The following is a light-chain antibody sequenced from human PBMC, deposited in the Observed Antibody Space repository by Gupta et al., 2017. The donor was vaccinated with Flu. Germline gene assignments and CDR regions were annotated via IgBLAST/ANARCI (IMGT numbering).Light chain of an antibody. V-gene: IGLV2-14*01. J-gene: IGLJ2*01. CDR2: EVS. Sequence: SALTQPPSVSGSPGQSIAISCTGPSSDVGGNDFVSWYQQHPGKAPELMIFEVSRRPSGISERFSGSKSGNTASLTITGLLAEDEAYYYCSSYTNTNTFVVFGGGTKLTVL. CDR1: SSDVGGNDF. CDR3: SSYTNTNTFVV.